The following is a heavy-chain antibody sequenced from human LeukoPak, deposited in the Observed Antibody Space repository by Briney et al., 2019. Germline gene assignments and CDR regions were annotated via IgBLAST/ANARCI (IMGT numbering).Heavy chain of an antibody. CDR2: ISSSSSTI. D-gene: IGHD3-22*01. Sequence: GGSLRLSCAASGFTFSSYSMNWVRQAPGKGLEWVSYISSSSSTIYYADSVKGRFSISRDNAKNSLYLQMNSLRAEDTAVYYCARDYYDSSGYIDYWGQGTLVTVSS. CDR3: ARDYYDSSGYIDY. V-gene: IGHV3-48*01. CDR1: GFTFSSYS. J-gene: IGHJ4*02.